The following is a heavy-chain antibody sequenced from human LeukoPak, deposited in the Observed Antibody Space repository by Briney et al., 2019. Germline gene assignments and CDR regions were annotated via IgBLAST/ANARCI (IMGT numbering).Heavy chain of an antibody. Sequence: SETLSLTCTVSGGSISSYYGSWIRQPPGKGLEWIGYIYYSGSPNYNPSIKSPVTTSVDPSKHHFSLELSSVTAADTAVYYCARVNVLRFLEWLPLYYFDYWGQGTLVTVSS. CDR1: GGSISSYY. V-gene: IGHV4-59*12. J-gene: IGHJ4*02. CDR2: IYYSGSP. D-gene: IGHD3-3*01. CDR3: ARVNVLRFLEWLPLYYFDY.